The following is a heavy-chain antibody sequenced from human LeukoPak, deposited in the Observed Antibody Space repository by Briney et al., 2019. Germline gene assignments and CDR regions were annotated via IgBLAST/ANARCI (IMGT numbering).Heavy chain of an antibody. V-gene: IGHV3-11*01. J-gene: IGHJ1*01. D-gene: IGHD6-13*01. CDR3: ARYRMSSIWYPFQH. Sequence: GGSLRLSCAASGFTFSDYFMSWIRQAPGKGLEWVSYISSSGSTIYYADSAKGRFTISRDNAERSVYLQMNSLRAEDTAVYYCARYRMSSIWYPFQHWGQGTLVTVSS. CDR1: GFTFSDYF. CDR2: ISSSGSTI.